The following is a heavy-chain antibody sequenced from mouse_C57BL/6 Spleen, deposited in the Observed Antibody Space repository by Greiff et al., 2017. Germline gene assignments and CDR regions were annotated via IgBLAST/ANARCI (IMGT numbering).Heavy chain of an antibody. CDR3: ARASAMDY. J-gene: IGHJ4*01. D-gene: IGHD3-3*01. V-gene: IGHV1-59*01. CDR1: GYTFTSYW. Sequence: VQLQQPGAELVRPGTSVKLSCKASGYTFTSYWMHWVKQRPGQGLEWIGVIDPSDSYTNYNQKFKGKATLTVDTSSSTAYMQLSSLTSYDSAVYYCARASAMDYWGQGTSVTVSS. CDR2: IDPSDSYT.